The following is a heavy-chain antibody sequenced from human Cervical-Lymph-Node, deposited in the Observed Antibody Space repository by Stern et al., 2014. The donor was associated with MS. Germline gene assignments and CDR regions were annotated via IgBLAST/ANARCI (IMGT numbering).Heavy chain of an antibody. CDR2: IFSNDEK. V-gene: IGHV2-26*01. Sequence: QVTLRESGPVVVKPTETLTLTCSVSGFSLSNAGMGVAWIRQPPGKALEWLAHIFSNDEKSYSTSLESRLTISKDTSKSQVVLTMTNMDPVDTATYYCARTTNNYAFWSGYYDWGQGTLVTVSS. CDR1: GFSLSNAGMG. D-gene: IGHD3-3*01. CDR3: ARTTNNYAFWSGYYD. J-gene: IGHJ4*02.